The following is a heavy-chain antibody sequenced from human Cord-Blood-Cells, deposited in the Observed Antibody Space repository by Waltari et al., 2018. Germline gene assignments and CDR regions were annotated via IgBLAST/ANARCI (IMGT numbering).Heavy chain of an antibody. Sequence: QVQLQQWGAGLLKPSETLYLTCAVYGWSFSGYYWRWIRQPPGEGLGWDGEINHSGRTNYNPSLKRRVSLSVDRSKNQFSLKRRSLAAADTAVYYCARGKADYYFWSGYYRYYYYYMDVWGKGTPVTVSS. CDR2: INHSGRT. CDR3: ARGKADYYFWSGYYRYYYYYMDV. J-gene: IGHJ6*03. D-gene: IGHD3-3*01. CDR1: GWSFSGYY. V-gene: IGHV4-34*01.